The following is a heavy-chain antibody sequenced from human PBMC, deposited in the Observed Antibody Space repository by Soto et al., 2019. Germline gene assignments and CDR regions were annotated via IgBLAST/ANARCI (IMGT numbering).Heavy chain of an antibody. V-gene: IGHV3-21*01. J-gene: IGHJ1*01. D-gene: IGHD3-22*01. CDR2: ISSSSSYI. CDR3: ARVDYYDSSGYYIYFQH. Sequence: EVQLVESGGGLVKPGGSLRLSCAASGFTFSSYSMNWVRQAPGKGLEWVSSISSSSSYIYYADSVKGRFTISRDNAKNSLYLQMISLRAEDTAVYYCARVDYYDSSGYYIYFQHWGQGTLFTVSS. CDR1: GFTFSSYS.